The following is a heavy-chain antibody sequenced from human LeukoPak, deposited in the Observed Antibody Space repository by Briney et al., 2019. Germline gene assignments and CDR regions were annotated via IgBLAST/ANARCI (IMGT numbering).Heavy chain of an antibody. CDR3: ARQDGSGYYSGPDTHPFDY. CDR2: IYYSGST. J-gene: IGHJ4*02. CDR1: GGSISSYY. D-gene: IGHD3-22*01. Sequence: SETLSLTCTVSGGSISSYYWSWIRQPPGKGLEWIGYIYYSGSTNYNPSLKSRVTISVDTSKNQFSLKLSSVTAADTAVYYCARQDGSGYYSGPDTHPFDYWGQGTLVTVSS. V-gene: IGHV4-59*08.